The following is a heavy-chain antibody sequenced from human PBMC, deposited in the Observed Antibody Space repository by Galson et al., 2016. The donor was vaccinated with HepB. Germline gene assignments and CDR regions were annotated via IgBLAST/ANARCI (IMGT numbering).Heavy chain of an antibody. Sequence: SLRLSCAASGFTFSDHYMSWIRQAPGKGLEWVSYVSTSSSYTIYADSVKGRFIIPRDNAKNSMYLQMNSLRAEDTAVYYCARVSPTATYYDFWSGKYYYMDVWGKGTTVTVSS. CDR1: GFTFSDHY. CDR3: ARVSPTATYYDFWSGKYYYMDV. D-gene: IGHD3-3*01. V-gene: IGHV3-11*06. J-gene: IGHJ6*03. CDR2: VSTSSSYT.